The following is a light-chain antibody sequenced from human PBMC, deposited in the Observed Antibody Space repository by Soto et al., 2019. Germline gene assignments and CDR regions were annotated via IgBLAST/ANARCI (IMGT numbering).Light chain of an antibody. Sequence: EIVMTQSPATLSVSPGERATLSCRASQSVSSNLAWYQQKPGQAPRLLIYGSSTRATGIPARFSGSGSGTEFTLTISSLQSEDFAVYYCLQYNNWPRTFGQGTKWIS. J-gene: IGKJ1*01. CDR1: QSVSSN. CDR2: GSS. V-gene: IGKV3-15*01. CDR3: LQYNNWPRT.